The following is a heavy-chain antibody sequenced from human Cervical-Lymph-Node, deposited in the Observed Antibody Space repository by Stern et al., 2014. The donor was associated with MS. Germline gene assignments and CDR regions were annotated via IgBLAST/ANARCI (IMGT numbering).Heavy chain of an antibody. J-gene: IGHJ4*02. CDR2: IWYDGSKK. Sequence: VQLVESGGGVVQPGRSLKLSYAASGFEFSSYGIHWVRQAPGKGLEWVAVIWYDGSKKFYAEFVKGRFTISRDNSKNTGYLQMNSLRAEDTAVYYCTGVNYDILTGYYSDYWGQGTLVTVSS. D-gene: IGHD3-9*01. V-gene: IGHV3-33*01. CDR3: TGVNYDILTGYYSDY. CDR1: GFEFSSYG.